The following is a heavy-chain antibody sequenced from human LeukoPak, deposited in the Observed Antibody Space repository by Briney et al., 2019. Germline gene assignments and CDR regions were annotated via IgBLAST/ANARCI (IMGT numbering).Heavy chain of an antibody. V-gene: IGHV4-31*11. J-gene: IGHJ4*02. CDR3: ARDSGSYYFDY. CDR2: IYYSGST. CDR1: GGSFSSGGFS. Sequence: SETLSLTCAVSGGSFSSGGFSWSWIRQHPGKGLEWIGYIYYSGSTYYNPSLKSRVTISVDTSKNQFSLKLSSVTAADTAVYYCARDSGSYYFDYWGQGTLVTVSS. D-gene: IGHD1-26*01.